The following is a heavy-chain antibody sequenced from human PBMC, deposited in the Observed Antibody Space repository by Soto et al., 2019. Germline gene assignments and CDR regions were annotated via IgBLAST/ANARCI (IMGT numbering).Heavy chain of an antibody. D-gene: IGHD2-8*01. CDR3: ARRGNGDNWFDP. V-gene: IGHV4-39*01. Sequence: SETLSLTCTVSGGSISSSSYYWGWIRQPPGKGLEWIGSIYYSGSTYYNPSLKSRVTISVDTSKNQFSLKLSSVTAADTAVYYCARRGNGDNWFDPWGQGTLVTVSS. CDR1: GGSISSSSYY. J-gene: IGHJ5*02. CDR2: IYYSGST.